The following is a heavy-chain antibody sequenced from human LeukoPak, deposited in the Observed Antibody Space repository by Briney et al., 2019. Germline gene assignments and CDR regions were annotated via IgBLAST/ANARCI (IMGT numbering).Heavy chain of an antibody. CDR3: ARVAEAAAFDS. CDR2: IKQDGSEK. D-gene: IGHD6-13*01. J-gene: IGHJ4*02. V-gene: IGHV3-7*01. Sequence: GGSLRLSCAASGFTFSSYWMSWVRQAPGKGLEWVANIKQDGSEKYYVDSVKGRFTISRDNAKNSLYLQMNSLKPEDTAVYYCARVAEAAAFDSWGQGTLVTVSS. CDR1: GFTFSSYW.